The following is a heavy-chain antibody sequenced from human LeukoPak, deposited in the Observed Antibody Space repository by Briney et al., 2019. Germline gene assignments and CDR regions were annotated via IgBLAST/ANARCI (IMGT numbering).Heavy chain of an antibody. CDR2: IYYSGST. J-gene: IGHJ5*02. V-gene: IGHV4-39*07. D-gene: IGHD6-13*01. CDR1: GGSICSSSYY. Sequence: SETLSLTCTVSGGSICSSSYYWGWIRQPPGKGLEWIGSIYYSGSTYYNPSLKSRVTISVDTSKNQFSLKLSSVTAADTAVYYCAREMGQQLIRANWFDPWGQGTLVTVSS. CDR3: AREMGQQLIRANWFDP.